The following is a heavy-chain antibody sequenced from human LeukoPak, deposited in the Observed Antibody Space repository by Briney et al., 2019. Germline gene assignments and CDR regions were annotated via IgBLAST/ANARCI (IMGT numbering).Heavy chain of an antibody. CDR1: GGSINSNYW. V-gene: IGHV4-4*02. CDR2: IYHSGTT. Sequence: SGTLSLTCAVSGGSINSNYWWSWVRQSPKKGLEWIGEIYHSGTTTYNPSLKSLVTISLDQSQNHFSLTLSSVTAADSAMYYCARAVPANNWLDPWGQGILVTVSS. CDR3: ARAVPANNWLDP. J-gene: IGHJ5*02.